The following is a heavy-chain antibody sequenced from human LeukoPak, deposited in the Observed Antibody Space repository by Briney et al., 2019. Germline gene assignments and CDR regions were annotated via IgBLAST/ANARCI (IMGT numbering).Heavy chain of an antibody. CDR3: ARVLRGGYYGNWFDP. CDR2: VYLSGST. J-gene: IGHJ5*02. V-gene: IGHV4-61*01. CDR1: GGSVSSDTYY. D-gene: IGHD1-26*01. Sequence: KSSETLSLTCTVSGGSVSSDTYYWGWIRQPPGKELEWIGYVYLSGSTNYNPSLKSRVTISVDTSKNQFSLKLSSVTAADTAVYYCARVLRGGYYGNWFDPWGQGTLVTVSS.